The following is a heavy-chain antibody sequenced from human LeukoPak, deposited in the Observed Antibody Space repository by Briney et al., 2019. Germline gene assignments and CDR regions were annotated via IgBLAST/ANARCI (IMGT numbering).Heavy chain of an antibody. CDR3: ARHESAELSRHFDN. Sequence: LGESLKISCKGSGYSFTSYWIGWVRQMPGKGLEWMGSIYPADSDTRYSPSLQGQVTISADKSISTAWLQWSSLKASDSAMYYRARHESAELSRHFDNWGQGTLVTVSS. V-gene: IGHV5-51*01. J-gene: IGHJ4*02. CDR2: IYPADSDT. CDR1: GYSFTSYW. D-gene: IGHD3-16*02.